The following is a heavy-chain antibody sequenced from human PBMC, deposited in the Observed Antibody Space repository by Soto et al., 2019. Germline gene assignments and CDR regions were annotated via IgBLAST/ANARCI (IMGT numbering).Heavy chain of an antibody. J-gene: IGHJ4*02. CDR2: IYYSGST. CDR3: ARNYANFDY. CDR1: GGSLSSYY. Sequence: SETLSLTCPVSGGSLSSYYWSWIRQPPGKGLEWIGYIYYSGSTNYNPSLKSRITISVDTSKSQFSLKLSSVTAADTAVYYCARNYANFDYWGQGTLVTVSS. D-gene: IGHD2-8*01. V-gene: IGHV4-59*01.